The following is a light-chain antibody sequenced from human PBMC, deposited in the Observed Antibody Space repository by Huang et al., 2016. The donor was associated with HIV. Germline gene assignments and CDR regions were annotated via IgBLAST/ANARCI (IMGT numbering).Light chain of an antibody. CDR1: QSLLRSNGYTY. Sequence: IVMTQSPLSLPVTPGEPASISYRSSQSLLRSNGYTYLDWYLQRPGQSPQLLIYLGSNRASGVPDRVSGSASGTNFTLKVSRVEADDLGTYYCMQGLQTPGVTFGPGTKVDFK. V-gene: IGKV2-28*01. J-gene: IGKJ3*01. CDR2: LGS. CDR3: MQGLQTPGVT.